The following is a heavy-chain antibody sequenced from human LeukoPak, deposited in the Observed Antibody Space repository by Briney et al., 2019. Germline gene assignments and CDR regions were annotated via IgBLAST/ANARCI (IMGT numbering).Heavy chain of an antibody. V-gene: IGHV4-34*01. Sequence: PSETLSLTCAVYGGSFSGYYWSWIRQPPGKGLEWIGEINHSGSTNYNPSLKSRVTISVDTSKNQFSLKLSSVTAADTAVYYCARAEIAVSLRFDYWGQGTLVTVSS. CDR1: GGSFSGYY. D-gene: IGHD5-24*01. CDR3: ARAEIAVSLRFDY. J-gene: IGHJ4*02. CDR2: INHSGST.